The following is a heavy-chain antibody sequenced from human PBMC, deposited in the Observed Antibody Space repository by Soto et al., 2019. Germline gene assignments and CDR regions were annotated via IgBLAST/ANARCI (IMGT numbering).Heavy chain of an antibody. V-gene: IGHV3-23*05. D-gene: IGHD2-8*01. CDR2: ISNSGSST. CDR3: ARADMLWDSFDL. CDR1: GFPFRNFS. Sequence: PGGSLRLSCAASGFPFRNFSIAWVRQAPWKGLEWVSIISNSGSSTYHGDSVKGRFTTSRDNSKGTLSLHMRGVRIDDTAVYFCARADMLWDSFDLWGQGTLVTVSS. J-gene: IGHJ4*02.